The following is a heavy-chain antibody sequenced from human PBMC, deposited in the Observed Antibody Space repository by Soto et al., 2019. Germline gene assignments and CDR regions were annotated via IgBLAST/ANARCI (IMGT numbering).Heavy chain of an antibody. Sequence: SVKVSCKASGGTFSSYAISWVRQAPGQGLEWMGGIIPIFGTANYAQKFQGRVTITADKSTSTAYMELSSLRSEDTAVYYCAREEDVANGMDVWGQGTTVTVSS. CDR1: GGTFSSYA. CDR2: IIPIFGTA. V-gene: IGHV1-69*06. CDR3: AREEDVANGMDV. J-gene: IGHJ6*02. D-gene: IGHD2-15*01.